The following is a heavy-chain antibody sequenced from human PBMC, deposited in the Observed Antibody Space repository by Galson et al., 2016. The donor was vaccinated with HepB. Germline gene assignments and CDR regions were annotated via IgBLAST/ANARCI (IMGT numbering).Heavy chain of an antibody. V-gene: IGHV3-48*01. J-gene: IGHJ4*02. D-gene: IGHD3-9*01. Sequence: SLRLSCAASGFSFSSYTMNWVRQAPGKGLEWLSHVSNSGEKKYYADSVKGCFTISRDNAKKSLYLQMNNLRAEDTATYFCASRPEPDILTGYKGYWGQGILVTVS. CDR1: GFSFSSYT. CDR2: VSNSGEKK. CDR3: ASRPEPDILTGYKGY.